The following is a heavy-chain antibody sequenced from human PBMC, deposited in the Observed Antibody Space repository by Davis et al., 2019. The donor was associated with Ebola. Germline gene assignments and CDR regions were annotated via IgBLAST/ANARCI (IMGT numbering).Heavy chain of an antibody. Sequence: GESLKISCAASGFTFSSYGMHWVRQAPGKGLEWVSTISDGSRNTHYADSVKGRFIISRDDSKSTVFLQMNALRAEDTALYYCTTRLVNHFDYWGQGTLVTVSS. CDR1: GFTFSSYG. CDR2: ISDGSRNT. CDR3: TTRLVNHFDY. V-gene: IGHV3-23*01. D-gene: IGHD6-19*01. J-gene: IGHJ4*02.